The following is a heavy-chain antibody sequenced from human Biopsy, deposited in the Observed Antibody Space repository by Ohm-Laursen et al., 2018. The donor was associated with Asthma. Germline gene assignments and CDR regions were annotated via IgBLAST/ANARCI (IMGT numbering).Heavy chain of an antibody. J-gene: IGHJ6*02. D-gene: IGHD3-10*01. CDR2: ISVYNGNT. Sequence: ASVKVSCKTSGYTFNSAGITWVRQAPGQGLEWMGWISVYNGNTKVAQKLQDRVTMITDTSTSTACMELRNLRSDDTAVYFCARAADYSHYYGIDVWGQGTTVTVS. CDR1: GYTFNSAG. CDR3: ARAADYSHYYGIDV. V-gene: IGHV1-18*01.